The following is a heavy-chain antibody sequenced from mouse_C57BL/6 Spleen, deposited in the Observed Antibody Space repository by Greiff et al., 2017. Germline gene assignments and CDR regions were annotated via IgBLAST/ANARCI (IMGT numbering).Heavy chain of an antibody. CDR1: GYTFTDYN. CDR2: INPNNGGT. V-gene: IGHV1-22*01. Sequence: EVQLQQSGPELVKPGASVKMSCKASGYTFTDYNMHWVKQSHGKSLEWIGYINPNNGGTSYNQKFKGKATLTVNKSSSTAYMELRSLTSEDSAVYYCARYYGFPYYYAMDYWGQGTSVTVSS. CDR3: ARYYGFPYYYAMDY. D-gene: IGHD2-2*01. J-gene: IGHJ4*01.